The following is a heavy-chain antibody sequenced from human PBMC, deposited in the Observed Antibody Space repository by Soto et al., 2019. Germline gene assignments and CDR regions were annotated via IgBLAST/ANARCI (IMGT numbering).Heavy chain of an antibody. J-gene: IGHJ4*02. D-gene: IGHD2-2*01. CDR2: VHFSGNT. Sequence: SETLSLTCIVSDDSVRNGRYYWSWFRQAPGKVLEWLGNVHFSGNTIYNPSLMGRVTMSIDMPKNQVFLELTSVTAAATATYYCARYCSNFDCHYFHFFDSWGQGTKVTVSS. CDR1: DDSVRNGRYY. CDR3: ARYCSNFDCHYFHFFDS. V-gene: IGHV4-61*01.